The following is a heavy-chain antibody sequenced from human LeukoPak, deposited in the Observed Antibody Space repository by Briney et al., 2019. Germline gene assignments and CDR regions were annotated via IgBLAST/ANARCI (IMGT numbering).Heavy chain of an antibody. D-gene: IGHD6-19*01. Sequence: SETLSLTCTVSGGSISDYYWSWIRQSPGKGLEWIGYIYHSGTTNYNPSLKSRVTISVDTSKNQFSLKLSSVTAADTAVYYCARHFTVVAVAGGFDYWGQGTLVTVSS. CDR1: GGSISDYY. J-gene: IGHJ4*02. CDR3: ARHFTVVAVAGGFDY. V-gene: IGHV4-59*08. CDR2: IYHSGTT.